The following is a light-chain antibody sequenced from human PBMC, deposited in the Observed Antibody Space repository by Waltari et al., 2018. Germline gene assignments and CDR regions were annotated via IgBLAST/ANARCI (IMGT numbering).Light chain of an antibody. CDR2: GAS. Sequence: EIVLTQSPGTVSLSPGESATLSCRASQSVSSNYLAWYQQKPGQAPRLLISGASSRATCIPDRFSGGGSGTDFTLTISRLEPEDFAVYYCQQYHSSPQTFGQGSKVEIK. V-gene: IGKV3-20*01. CDR1: QSVSSNY. CDR3: QQYHSSPQT. J-gene: IGKJ1*01.